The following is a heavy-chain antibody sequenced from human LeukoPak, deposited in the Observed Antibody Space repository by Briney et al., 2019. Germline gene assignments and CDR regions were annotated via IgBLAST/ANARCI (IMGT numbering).Heavy chain of an antibody. J-gene: IGHJ3*02. D-gene: IGHD6-19*01. V-gene: IGHV4-34*01. Sequence: PSETLSLTCAVYGGSFSGYYWSWIRQPPGKGLEWIGEINHSGSTNYNPSLKSRVTILVDTSKNQFSLKLSSVTAADTAVYYCARAAIAVAGLDIWGQGTMVTVSS. CDR3: ARAAIAVAGLDI. CDR1: GGSFSGYY. CDR2: INHSGST.